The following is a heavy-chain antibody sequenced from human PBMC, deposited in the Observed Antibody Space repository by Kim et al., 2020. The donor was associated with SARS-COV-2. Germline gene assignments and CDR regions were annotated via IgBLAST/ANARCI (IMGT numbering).Heavy chain of an antibody. CDR2: IYTSGST. J-gene: IGHJ4*02. CDR1: SGSISSGSYY. CDR3: ARVGYQFWSGYSYYLDY. V-gene: IGHV4-61*02. Sequence: SETLSLTCTVSSGSISSGSYYWSWIRQPAGKGLEWIGRIYTSGSTNYNPSLKSRVTISVDTSKNQFSLKLSSVTAADTAVYYCARVGYQFWSGYSYYLDYWGQGTLVTVSS. D-gene: IGHD3-3*01.